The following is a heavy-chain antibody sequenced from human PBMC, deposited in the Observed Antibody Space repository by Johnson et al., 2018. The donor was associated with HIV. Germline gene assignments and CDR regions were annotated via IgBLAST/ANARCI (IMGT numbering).Heavy chain of an antibody. CDR2: ISYDGSNK. CDR1: GFTFSSYA. CDR3: ARTHIVGPDDAFDI. Sequence: QVQLVESGGGVVQPGRSLRLSCAASGFTFSSYAMHWVRQAPGKGLEWVAVISYDGSNKYYADSVKGRFTISRDNSKNTLYLQMNSLRAEDTAVYYCARTHIVGPDDAFDIWGQGTMVTVSS. D-gene: IGHD2-21*01. V-gene: IGHV3-30-3*01. J-gene: IGHJ3*02.